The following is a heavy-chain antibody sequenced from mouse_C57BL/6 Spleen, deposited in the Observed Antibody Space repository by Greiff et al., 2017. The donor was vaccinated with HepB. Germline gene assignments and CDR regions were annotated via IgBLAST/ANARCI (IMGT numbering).Heavy chain of an antibody. D-gene: IGHD1-1*01. J-gene: IGHJ2*01. CDR3: ARSRGYYGSTPFDY. Sequence: QVTLKVSGPELVKPGASVKISCKASGYAFSSSWMNWVKQRPGKGLEWIGRIYPGDGDTNYNGKFKGKATLTADKSSSTAYMQLSSLTSEDSAVYFCARSRGYYGSTPFDYWGQGTTLTVSS. CDR1: GYAFSSSW. V-gene: IGHV1-82*01. CDR2: IYPGDGDT.